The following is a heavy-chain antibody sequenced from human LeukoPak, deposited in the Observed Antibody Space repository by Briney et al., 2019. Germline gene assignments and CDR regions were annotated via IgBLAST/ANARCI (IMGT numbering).Heavy chain of an antibody. Sequence: GRSLRLSCAASGFTFSSYAMHWVRQAPGKGLEWVAVISYDGSNKYYADSVKGRFTISRDNSKNTLYLQMNSLRAEDTAVYYCARDARSSGWFWFDPWGQGTLVTVSS. CDR3: ARDARSSGWFWFDP. V-gene: IGHV3-30*04. J-gene: IGHJ5*02. CDR2: ISYDGSNK. CDR1: GFTFSSYA. D-gene: IGHD6-19*01.